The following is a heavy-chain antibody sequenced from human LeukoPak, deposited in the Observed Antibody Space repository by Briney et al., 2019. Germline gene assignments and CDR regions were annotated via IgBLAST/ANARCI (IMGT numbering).Heavy chain of an antibody. J-gene: IGHJ3*02. CDR3: ARVRPGQWLLRDAFDI. CDR2: ISSSGSTI. Sequence: PGGSLRLSCAASGFTFSSYSMNWVRQAPGKGLEWVSYISSSGSTIYYSDSVKGRFTISRDNAKNSLHLQMNSLRAEDTALYYCARVRPGQWLLRDAFDIWGQGTMVTVSS. V-gene: IGHV3-48*04. CDR1: GFTFSSYS. D-gene: IGHD6-19*01.